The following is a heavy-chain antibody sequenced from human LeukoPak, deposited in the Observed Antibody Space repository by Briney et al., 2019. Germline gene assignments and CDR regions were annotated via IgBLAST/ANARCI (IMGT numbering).Heavy chain of an antibody. Sequence: PSETLSLTCTVSGGSISSYYWSWIRQPPGKGLEWIGYIYYSGSTNYNPSLKSRVTISVDTSKNQFSLKLSSVTAADTAVYYCARLTMIVDHDAFDIWGQGTMVTVSS. J-gene: IGHJ3*02. CDR3: ARLTMIVDHDAFDI. CDR2: IYYSGST. D-gene: IGHD3-22*01. CDR1: GGSISSYY. V-gene: IGHV4-59*12.